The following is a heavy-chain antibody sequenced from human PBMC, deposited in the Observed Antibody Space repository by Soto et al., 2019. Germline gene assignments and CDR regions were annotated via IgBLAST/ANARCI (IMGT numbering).Heavy chain of an antibody. Sequence: ASVKVSCKASGYTFTSYGINWVRQAPGRGLEWMGWINPGNGNTKYSQQFQGRVIIDRDTSASTAYMELSSLRSEDTAGYYCARGGYFDSSNYLAYWGLGTLVTVSS. V-gene: IGHV1-3*01. CDR2: INPGNGNT. D-gene: IGHD3-22*01. CDR1: GYTFTSYG. J-gene: IGHJ4*02. CDR3: ARGGYFDSSNYLAY.